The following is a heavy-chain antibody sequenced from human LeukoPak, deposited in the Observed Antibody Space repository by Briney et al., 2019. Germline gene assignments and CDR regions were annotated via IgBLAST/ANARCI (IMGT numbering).Heavy chain of an antibody. V-gene: IGHV3-66*01. CDR1: GFTVSRNY. CDR2: IYSGGRA. CDR3: ARAGPSSSWHQFDY. J-gene: IGHJ4*02. D-gene: IGHD6-13*01. Sequence: GGSLRLSCAASGFTVSRNYMSWVRQAPGKGLEWVSVIYSGGRAYYADSVKGRFTISRDNSKNTLYLQMNRLRAEDTVVYYCARAGPSSSWHQFDYWGQGTLVTVSS.